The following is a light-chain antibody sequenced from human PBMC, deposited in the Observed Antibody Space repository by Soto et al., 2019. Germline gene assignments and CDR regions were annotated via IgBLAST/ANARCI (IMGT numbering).Light chain of an antibody. CDR2: EAS. V-gene: IGKV1-5*03. Sequence: DIQMTQSPSTLSASVGDRVTITCRASQSISSWLAWYQQKPGKAPKLLIYEASSLESGVPSRFSGSRSGTEFTLTISSLQPDDFAPYYCQQYNSYSPRTFGQGTKVEIK. J-gene: IGKJ1*01. CDR1: QSISSW. CDR3: QQYNSYSPRT.